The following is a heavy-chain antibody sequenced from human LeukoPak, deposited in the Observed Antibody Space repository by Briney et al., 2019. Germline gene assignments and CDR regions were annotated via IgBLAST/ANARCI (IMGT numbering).Heavy chain of an antibody. CDR1: GGTFSSYA. Sequence: AVKVSRKASGGTFSSYAISGVRQAPARGLEWMGGIIPIFGTANYAQKFQGRVTITADESTSTAYMSLNNLRSEDTAVYYCARVSGSGRLDYWGQGTLVTVSS. J-gene: IGHJ4*02. CDR3: ARVSGSGRLDY. V-gene: IGHV1-69*13. D-gene: IGHD3-10*01. CDR2: IIPIFGTA.